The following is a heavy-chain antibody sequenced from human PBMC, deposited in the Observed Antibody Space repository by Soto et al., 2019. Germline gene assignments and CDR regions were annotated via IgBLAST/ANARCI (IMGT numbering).Heavy chain of an antibody. CDR2: IYYSGDT. D-gene: IGHD6-13*01. Sequence: QVQLQESGPGLVEPSQTLSLTCNVSGDSISSGGYHWSWIRQHPGKGLEWIVYIYYSGDTYYNPYLRSRVAISVHTSKKQFSLNLSSATAADTAVYYCARLAYSSRGGQLFDYWGQGVLVTVSS. V-gene: IGHV4-31*03. CDR3: ARLAYSSRGGQLFDY. J-gene: IGHJ4*02. CDR1: GDSISSGGYH.